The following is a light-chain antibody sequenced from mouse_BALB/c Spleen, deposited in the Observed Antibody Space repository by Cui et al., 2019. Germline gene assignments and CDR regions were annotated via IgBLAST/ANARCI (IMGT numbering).Light chain of an antibody. V-gene: IGKV11-125*01. CDR1: QNSNVW. CDR3: QQGQSYPLT. Sequence: QMNQSPSSLSASLGDTITITCHASQNSNVWLSWYQQKPGNIPKLLIYKASNLHTGVPSRFSGSGSGTGFTLTISSLQPEDIATYYCQQGQSYPLTFGGGTKLEIK. J-gene: IGKJ2*01. CDR2: KAS.